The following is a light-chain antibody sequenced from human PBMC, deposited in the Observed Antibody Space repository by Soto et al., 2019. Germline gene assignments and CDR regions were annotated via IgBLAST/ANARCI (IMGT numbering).Light chain of an antibody. CDR3: QQSYSTLT. Sequence: EIVVTQSPATLSLSPGERATLSCRASQSVSSYLAWYQQKPGQAPRLLIYDASNRATGIPARFSGSGSGTDFTLTISSLQPEDFATYYCQQSYSTLTFGQGTRLEI. CDR2: DAS. CDR1: QSVSSY. V-gene: IGKV3-11*01. J-gene: IGKJ5*01.